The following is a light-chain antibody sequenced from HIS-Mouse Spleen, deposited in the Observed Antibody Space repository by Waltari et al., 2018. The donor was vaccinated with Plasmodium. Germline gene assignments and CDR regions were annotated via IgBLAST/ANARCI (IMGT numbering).Light chain of an antibody. Sequence: DIQMTQSPYTLSASVGDRVTITCRASQSISSWLAWYQQKPGKAPKLLIYKASSLESGVPSRFSGSGSGTEFTLTISSLQPDDFATYDCQQYNSLLTFGGGTKVEIK. CDR2: KAS. CDR3: QQYNSLLT. CDR1: QSISSW. V-gene: IGKV1-5*03. J-gene: IGKJ4*01.